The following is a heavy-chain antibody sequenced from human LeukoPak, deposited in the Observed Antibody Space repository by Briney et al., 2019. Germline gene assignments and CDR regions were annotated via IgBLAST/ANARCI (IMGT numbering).Heavy chain of an antibody. J-gene: IGHJ4*02. CDR1: GFTVISNL. D-gene: IGHD3-16*02. V-gene: IGHV3-53*01. CDR2: IYSGGAT. Sequence: GGSLRLSCAASGFTVISNLMTWVGQSPGRGLEWLSSIYSGGATYYADSVKGRFTVSRDHSNNSVSLQMTNLRVEDTAIYYCARGAYRISWPGIDYWGQGTLVTVSS. CDR3: ARGAYRISWPGIDY.